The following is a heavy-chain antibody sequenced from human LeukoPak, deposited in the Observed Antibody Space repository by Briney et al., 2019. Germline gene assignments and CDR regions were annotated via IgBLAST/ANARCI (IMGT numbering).Heavy chain of an antibody. Sequence: GGSLRLSCAASGFTVSSNYMSWVRQAPGKGLEWVSVIYSGGSTYYADSVKGRFTISRDNSKNTLYLQMNSLRAEDTAVYYCARDGSGYFAADGMDLWGRGTTVTVSS. D-gene: IGHD3-9*01. J-gene: IGHJ6*02. V-gene: IGHV3-66*01. CDR3: ARDGSGYFAADGMDL. CDR1: GFTVSSNY. CDR2: IYSGGST.